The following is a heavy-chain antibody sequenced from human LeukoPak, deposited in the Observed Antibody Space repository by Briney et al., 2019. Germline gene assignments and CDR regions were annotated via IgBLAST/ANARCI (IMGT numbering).Heavy chain of an antibody. CDR2: FYPDDSDT. V-gene: IGHV5-51*01. D-gene: IGHD1-7*01. J-gene: IGHJ4*02. Sequence: GESLKISCNGSGYXFTDYWICWVRQMPGKGLAWMGIFYPDDSDTRYNPSFQGQVTISADKSISTAYLQWSSLKASDTAMYYCARRKNYYFDYWGQGTLVTVSS. CDR3: ARRKNYYFDY. CDR1: GYXFTDYW.